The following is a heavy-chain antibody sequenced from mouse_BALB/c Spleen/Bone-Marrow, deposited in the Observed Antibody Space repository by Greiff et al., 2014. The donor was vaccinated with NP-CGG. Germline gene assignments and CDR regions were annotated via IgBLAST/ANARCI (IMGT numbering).Heavy chain of an antibody. J-gene: IGHJ4*01. V-gene: IGHV1-80*01. Sequence: QVQLKESGAELVRPGSSVKISCKASGYAFSSYWMNWVKQRPGQGLEWIGQIYPGDGDTNYNGKFKGKATLTADKSSSTAYMQLSSLTSEDSAVYFCAREGYGYDERDHAMDYWGQGTSVTVSS. CDR1: GYAFSSYW. CDR3: AREGYGYDERDHAMDY. D-gene: IGHD2-2*01. CDR2: IYPGDGDT.